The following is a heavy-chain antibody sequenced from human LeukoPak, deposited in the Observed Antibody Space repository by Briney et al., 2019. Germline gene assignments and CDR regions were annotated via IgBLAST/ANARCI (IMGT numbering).Heavy chain of an antibody. V-gene: IGHV4-61*02. J-gene: IGHJ4*02. CDR1: GGSISSGSYY. D-gene: IGHD1-26*01. CDR3: ARVGGATQY. Sequence: SQTLSLTCTVSGGSISSGSYYWSWIRQPAGKGLEWIGRIYTSGSTNYNPSLKSRVTISVDTSKNQFSLKLSSVTAADTAVYYCARVGGATQYWGQGTLVTVSS. CDR2: IYTSGST.